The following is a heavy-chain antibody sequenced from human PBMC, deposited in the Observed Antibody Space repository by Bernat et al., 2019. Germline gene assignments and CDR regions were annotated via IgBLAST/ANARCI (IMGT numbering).Heavy chain of an antibody. V-gene: IGHV2-5*02. CDR2: IYWDDDK. D-gene: IGHD1-1*01. J-gene: IGHJ4*02. CDR1: GFSLTSNPVG. Sequence: QIILKESGPTLVKPTQALALTCTFSGFSLTSNPVGVGWVRQSPGKALEWLVVIYWDDDKRYSPSLRSRLTITKDASNNQVVLTMTNMDPEDTATYSCANRREESGNWNGGRFDYWGQGIPVPVSS. CDR3: ANRREESGNWNGGRFDY.